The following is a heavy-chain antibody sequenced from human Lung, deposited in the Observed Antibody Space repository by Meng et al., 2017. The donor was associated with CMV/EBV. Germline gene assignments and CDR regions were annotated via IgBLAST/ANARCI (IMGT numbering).Heavy chain of an antibody. V-gene: IGHV4-34*01. J-gene: IGHJ4*02. CDR3: ARRRVLITIFGVVLDRSFDY. CDR1: FSGYY. D-gene: IGHD3-3*01. CDR2: INHSGST. Sequence: FSGYYWSWIRQPPGKGLEWIGEINHSGSTNYNPSLKSRVTISVETSKNQFSLKLSSVTAADTAVYYCARRRVLITIFGVVLDRSFDYWGQGTLVTVSS.